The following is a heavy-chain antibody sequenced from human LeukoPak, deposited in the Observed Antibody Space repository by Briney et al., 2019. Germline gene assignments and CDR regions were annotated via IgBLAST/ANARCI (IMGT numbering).Heavy chain of an antibody. V-gene: IGHV3-21*01. CDR3: ATNPVAGMSWYFDL. J-gene: IGHJ2*01. CDR1: GFAFSHHT. CDR2: ISRSSTYV. Sequence: PGGSLRPSCAGSGFAFSHHTINWVRQAPGKGLEWVASISRSSTYVFYADSLEGRFTISRDDAEKSLFLQMKSLRVEDTGVYYCATNPVAGMSWYFDLWGRGTLVTVSS. D-gene: IGHD6-19*01.